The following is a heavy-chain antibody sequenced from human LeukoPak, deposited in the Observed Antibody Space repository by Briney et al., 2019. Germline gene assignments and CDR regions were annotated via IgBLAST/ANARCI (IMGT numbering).Heavy chain of an antibody. D-gene: IGHD6-6*01. CDR3: ASRTDSSSHGGYYYYMDV. CDR2: IIPIFGTA. V-gene: IGHV1-69*06. J-gene: IGHJ6*03. Sequence: ASVKVSCKASGYTFTSYAISWVRQAPGQGLEWMGGIIPIFGTANYAQKFQGRVTITADKSTSTAYMELSSLRSEDTAVYYCASRTDSSSHGGYYYYMDVWGKGTTVTVSS. CDR1: GYTFTSYA.